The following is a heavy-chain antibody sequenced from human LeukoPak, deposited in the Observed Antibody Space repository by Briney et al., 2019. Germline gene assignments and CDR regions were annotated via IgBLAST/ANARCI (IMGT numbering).Heavy chain of an antibody. CDR2: ISSSSSYI. CDR1: GFTFNSYS. Sequence: GGSLRLSCAASGFTFNSYSMNWVRQAPGKGLEWVSSISSSSSYIYYADSVKGRFTISRDNSKNTLYLQMNSLRAEDTAVYYCATELTDYYDSSGYLDYWGQGTLVTVSS. D-gene: IGHD3-22*01. J-gene: IGHJ4*02. V-gene: IGHV3-21*01. CDR3: ATELTDYYDSSGYLDY.